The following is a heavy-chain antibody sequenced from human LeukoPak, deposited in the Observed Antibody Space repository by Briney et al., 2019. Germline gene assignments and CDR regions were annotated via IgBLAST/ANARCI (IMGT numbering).Heavy chain of an antibody. Sequence: SETLSLTCAVYGGSFSGYYWSWIRQPPGKGLEWIGEINHSGSTNYNPSLESRVTISVDTSKNQFSLKLSSVTAADTAVYYCARRGYSGYDPGYYGMDVWGQGTTVTVSS. D-gene: IGHD5-12*01. J-gene: IGHJ6*02. CDR1: GGSFSGYY. CDR3: ARRGYSGYDPGYYGMDV. CDR2: INHSGST. V-gene: IGHV4-34*01.